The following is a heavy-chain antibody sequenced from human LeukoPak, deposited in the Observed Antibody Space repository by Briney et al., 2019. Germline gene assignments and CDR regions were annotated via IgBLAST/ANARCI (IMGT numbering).Heavy chain of an antibody. J-gene: IGHJ3*02. D-gene: IGHD2-15*01. Sequence: GGSLRLSCAASGFTFSNYAMHWVRHPPGKVLEWVAVIWYDGSNDYYANSVKGRFTISRDNSKNTLYLQMNSLRAEDTAIYYCAREADCSGGNCYRGAFDIWGQGTMITVSS. CDR2: IWYDGSND. V-gene: IGHV3-33*01. CDR1: GFTFSNYA. CDR3: AREADCSGGNCYRGAFDI.